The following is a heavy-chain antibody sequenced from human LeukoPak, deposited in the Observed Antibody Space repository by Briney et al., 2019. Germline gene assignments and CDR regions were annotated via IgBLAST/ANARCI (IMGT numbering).Heavy chain of an antibody. V-gene: IGHV4-30-4*08. CDR1: GGSISSGDYY. J-gene: IGHJ3*02. D-gene: IGHD3-22*01. CDR3: ARVGPNSSYYYDSSGTTPDAFDI. Sequence: SETLSLTCTVSGGSISSGDYYWSWIRQPPGKGLEWIGYIYYSGSTYYNPSLKSRVTISVDTSKNQFSLKLSSVTAADTAVYYCARVGPNSSYYYDSSGTTPDAFDIWGQGTMVTVSS. CDR2: IYYSGST.